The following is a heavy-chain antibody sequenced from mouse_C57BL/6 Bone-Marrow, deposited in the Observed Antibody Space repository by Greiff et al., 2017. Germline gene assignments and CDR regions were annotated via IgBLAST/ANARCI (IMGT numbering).Heavy chain of an antibody. Sequence: VQLQQSGAELVRPGASVKLSCTASGFNIKDYYMHWVKQRPEQGLEWIGRIDPEDGDTEYAPKFQGKATMTADTSSNTAYLQLSSLTSEYTAVYYCTTDYSILWFAYWGQGTLVTVSA. CDR3: TTDYSILWFAY. D-gene: IGHD2-5*01. J-gene: IGHJ3*01. CDR2: IDPEDGDT. V-gene: IGHV14-1*01. CDR1: GFNIKDYY.